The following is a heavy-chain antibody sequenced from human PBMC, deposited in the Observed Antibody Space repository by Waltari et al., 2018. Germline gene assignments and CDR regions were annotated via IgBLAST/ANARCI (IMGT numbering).Heavy chain of an antibody. CDR2: NYYSGRS. CDR3: ARLSPPMWVRGVKGGYYFDY. V-gene: IGHV4-39*07. CDR1: GDSVINSNYS. D-gene: IGHD3-10*01. Sequence: QLQLLESGPGLVKPSETLSLSCSVSGDSVINSNYSWGWIRQPPGKGLEWIGNNYYSGRSSYNPSLKSRVIISVDTSKNQFSVRLTSVTAADTALFYCARLSPPMWVRGVKGGYYFDYWGPGTLVTVSS. J-gene: IGHJ4*02.